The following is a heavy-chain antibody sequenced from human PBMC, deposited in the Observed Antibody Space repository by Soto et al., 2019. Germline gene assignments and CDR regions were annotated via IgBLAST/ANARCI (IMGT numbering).Heavy chain of an antibody. CDR2: IHYSGST. J-gene: IGHJ5*02. CDR3: ARDRGGVASNWFDP. V-gene: IGHV4-59*01. D-gene: IGHD3-10*01. CDR1: GASISSYY. Sequence: SETLSLTRTVSGASISSYYWSWIRQPPGKGLEWIGYIHYSGSTKYNPSLKSRVTISVDTSKNQFSLKLSSVTAADTAVYYCARDRGGVASNWFDPWGQGTLVTVS.